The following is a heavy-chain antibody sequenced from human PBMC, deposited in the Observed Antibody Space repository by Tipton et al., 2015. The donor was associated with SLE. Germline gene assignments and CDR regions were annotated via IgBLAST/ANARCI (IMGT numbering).Heavy chain of an antibody. Sequence: TLSLTCAVYGGSFSGYYWSWIRQPPGKGPEWIGEINHSGSTNYNPSLKSRVTISVDTSKNQFSLKLSSVTAADTAVYYCAREKPPYDSSGYYFDYWGQGTLVTVSS. V-gene: IGHV4-34*01. CDR2: INHSGST. CDR3: AREKPPYDSSGYYFDY. J-gene: IGHJ4*02. D-gene: IGHD3-22*01. CDR1: GGSFSGYY.